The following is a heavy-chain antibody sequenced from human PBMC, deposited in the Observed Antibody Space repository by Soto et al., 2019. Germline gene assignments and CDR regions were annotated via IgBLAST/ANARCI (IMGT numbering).Heavy chain of an antibody. CDR2: IYYSGST. Sequence: QLQLQESGPGLVKPSETLSLTCTVSGGSISSSSYYWGWIRQPPGKGLEWIGSIYYSGSTYYNPSLKSRVTISVDTSKNQFSLKLSSVTAADTAVYYCARGVTPTAFDIWGQGTMVTVSS. CDR1: GGSISSSSYY. V-gene: IGHV4-39*01. J-gene: IGHJ3*02. CDR3: ARGVTPTAFDI. D-gene: IGHD2-21*02.